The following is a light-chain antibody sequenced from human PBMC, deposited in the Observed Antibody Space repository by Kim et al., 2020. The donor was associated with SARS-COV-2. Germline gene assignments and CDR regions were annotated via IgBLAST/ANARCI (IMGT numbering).Light chain of an antibody. CDR2: GKN. CDR3: NSRDSSGNHPVV. V-gene: IGLV3-19*01. Sequence: LGQQVSITCTGDSLRSYYASWYQQNPGQAPVLVIYGKNNRPSGIPDRFSGSSSVNTASLTITGAQADDEADYYCNSRDSSGNHPVVFGGGTQLTVL. J-gene: IGLJ2*01. CDR1: SLRSYY.